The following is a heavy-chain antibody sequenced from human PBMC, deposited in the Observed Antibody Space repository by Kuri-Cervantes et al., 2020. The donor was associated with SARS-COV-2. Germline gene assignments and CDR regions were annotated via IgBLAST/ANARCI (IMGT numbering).Heavy chain of an antibody. CDR2: IYHSGST. Sequence: ESLKISCTVSGGSISSSSYYWGWIRQPPGKGLEWIGYIYHSGSTYYNPSLKSRVTISVDRSKNQFSLKLSSVTAADTAVYYCARALTIFGVVIAYNWFDPWGQGTLVTVSS. CDR3: ARALTIFGVVIAYNWFDP. J-gene: IGHJ5*02. V-gene: IGHV4-39*07. D-gene: IGHD3-3*01. CDR1: GGSISSSSYY.